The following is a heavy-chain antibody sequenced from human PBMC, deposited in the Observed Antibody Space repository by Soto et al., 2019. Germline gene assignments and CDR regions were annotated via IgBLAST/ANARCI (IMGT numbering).Heavy chain of an antibody. CDR3: ARPSSTSWFFDY. Sequence: QVQLVESGGGVVQPGRSLRLSCAASGFTFSSYGMHWVRQAPGKGLEWVAVIWYDGSNKYYADSVKGRFTISRDNSKNTLYLEMNSLRAEDTTVYYYARPSSTSWFFDYWGQGTLVTVSS. D-gene: IGHD6-13*01. J-gene: IGHJ4*02. CDR2: IWYDGSNK. V-gene: IGHV3-33*01. CDR1: GFTFSSYG.